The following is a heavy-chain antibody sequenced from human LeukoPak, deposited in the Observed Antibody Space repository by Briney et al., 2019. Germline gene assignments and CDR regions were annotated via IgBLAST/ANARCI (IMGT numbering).Heavy chain of an antibody. D-gene: IGHD3-22*01. J-gene: IGHJ4*02. CDR1: GFTFSSYA. V-gene: IGHV3-30-3*01. CDR2: ISYDGSNK. Sequence: GGSLRLSCAASGFTFSSYAMHWVRQAPGKRLEWVAVISYDGSNKYYADSVKGRFTISRDNSKNTLYLQMNSLRAEDTAVYYCARPNYYDSSGYADYWGQGTLVTVSS. CDR3: ARPNYYDSSGYADY.